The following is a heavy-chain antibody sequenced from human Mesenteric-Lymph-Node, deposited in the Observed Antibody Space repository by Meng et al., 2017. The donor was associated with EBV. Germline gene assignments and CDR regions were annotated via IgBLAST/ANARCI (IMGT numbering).Heavy chain of an antibody. CDR1: GYTFINYD. V-gene: IGHV1-8*01. CDR2: MNPNSGNT. D-gene: IGHD4-23*01. J-gene: IGHJ4*02. Sequence: VELGQSGAEVKKPGASVNVSCKASGYTFINYDINGVRQAPGRGLEWMGWMNPNSGNTAYAQKFQGRVSMTRSTSITTAYMELTGLRSDDTAVYYCVRAFYGGNSDFWGQGTLVTSPQ. CDR3: VRAFYGGNSDF.